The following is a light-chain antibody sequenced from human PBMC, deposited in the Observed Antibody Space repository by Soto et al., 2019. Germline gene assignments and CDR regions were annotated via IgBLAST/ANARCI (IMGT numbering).Light chain of an antibody. J-gene: IGKJ4*01. CDR3: QQCYSSPLT. CDR1: QSISSY. CDR2: AAS. V-gene: IGKV1-39*01. Sequence: DIQMTQSPSPLSASVGDRVTITCRTSQSISSYLNWYQQKPGKVPKLLIYAASTLQSGVPSRFSGSGSGTDFTLTISSLQPEDFATYYCQQCYSSPLTFGGGTKVDIK.